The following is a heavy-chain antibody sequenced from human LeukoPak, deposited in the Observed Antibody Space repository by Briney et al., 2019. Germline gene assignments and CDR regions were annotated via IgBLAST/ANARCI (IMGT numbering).Heavy chain of an antibody. CDR1: GYTFTGYY. J-gene: IGHJ4*02. Sequence: ASVKVSCKASGYTFTGYYMHWVRQAPGQGLEWMGWINPNSGGTNHAQKFQGRVTMTRDTSISTAYMELSRLRSDDTAVYYCARAGRVRGVPYAYYYFDYWGQGTLVTVSS. D-gene: IGHD3-10*01. CDR2: INPNSGGT. CDR3: ARAGRVRGVPYAYYYFDY. V-gene: IGHV1-2*02.